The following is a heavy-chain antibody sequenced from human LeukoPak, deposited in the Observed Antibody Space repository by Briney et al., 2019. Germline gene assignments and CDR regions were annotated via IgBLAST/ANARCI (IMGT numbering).Heavy chain of an antibody. J-gene: IGHJ4*02. V-gene: IGHV4-34*01. CDR1: GGSFSGYY. D-gene: IGHD3-10*01. CDR3: ARGYGSGRQFDY. CDR2: INHSGST. Sequence: PSETLSLTCAVYGGSFSGYYWSWIRQPPGKGLEWIGEINHSGSTNYNPSLKSRVTISVDTSKNQFSLKLSSVTAADTAVYYCARGYGSGRQFDYWGQGTLVTVSS.